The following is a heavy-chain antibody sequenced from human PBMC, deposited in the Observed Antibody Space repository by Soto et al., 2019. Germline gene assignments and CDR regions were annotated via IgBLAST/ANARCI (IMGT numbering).Heavy chain of an antibody. V-gene: IGHV1-69*06. CDR2: IIPIFNSP. D-gene: IGHD5-12*01. CDR1: VNRFRNYV. J-gene: IGHJ5*02. Sequence: GXLGKVSCKLSVNRFRNYVVSSVRQAPGHGLERLCPIIPIFNSPKYAQNFQGRVTIPADKSTSTASLELSRLRSEDTAVYYRASAGRGKKDGYNGLVSLGAWGQGTLVPVSS. CDR3: ASAGRGKKDGYNGLVSLGA.